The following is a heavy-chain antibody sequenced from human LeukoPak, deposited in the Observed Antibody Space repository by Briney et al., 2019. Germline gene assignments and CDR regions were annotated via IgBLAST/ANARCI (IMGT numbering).Heavy chain of an antibody. CDR3: ARDDCSSTSCFLYYYYYGMDV. V-gene: IGHV3-7*01. Sequence: PGGSLRLSCAASGFTFSSYWMSWVRQAPGKGLEWVANIKQDGSGKYYVDSVKGRFTISRDNAKNSLYLQMNSLRAEDTAVYYCARDDCSSTSCFLYYYYYGMDVWGQGTTVTVSS. CDR2: IKQDGSGK. D-gene: IGHD2-2*01. CDR1: GFTFSSYW. J-gene: IGHJ6*02.